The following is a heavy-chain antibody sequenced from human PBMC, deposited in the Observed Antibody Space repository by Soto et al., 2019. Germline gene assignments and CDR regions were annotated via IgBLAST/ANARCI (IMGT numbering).Heavy chain of an antibody. CDR3: ATSRPFSGYDGPFADYFDY. CDR2: ISAYNGNT. D-gene: IGHD5-12*01. V-gene: IGHV1-18*01. J-gene: IGHJ4*02. CDR1: GYTFTSYG. Sequence: VASVKVSCKASGYTFTSYGISWVRQAPGQGLEWMGWISAYNGNTNYAQKLQGRVTMTTDTSTSTAYMELRSLRSDDTAVYYCATSRPFSGYDGPFADYFDYWGQGTLVTVSS.